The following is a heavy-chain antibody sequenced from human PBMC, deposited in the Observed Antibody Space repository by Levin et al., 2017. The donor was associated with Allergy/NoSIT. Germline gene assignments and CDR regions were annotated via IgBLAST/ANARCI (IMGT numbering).Heavy chain of an antibody. CDR1: GYSFTSYW. J-gene: IGHJ4*02. V-gene: IGHV5-51*01. CDR2: IFPSDSDT. CDR3: ARRDSDRSNSFDY. D-gene: IGHD2-21*01. Sequence: KVSCQASGYSFTSYWFGWVRQRPGKGLEWMGLIFPSDSDTRVSPSFQGQIIMSVDKSISTAYLQWSSLKASDSAMYYCARRDSDRSNSFDYWGQGTLVTVSS.